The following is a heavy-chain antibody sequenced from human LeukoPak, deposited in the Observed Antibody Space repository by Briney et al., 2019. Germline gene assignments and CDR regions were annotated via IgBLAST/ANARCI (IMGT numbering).Heavy chain of an antibody. CDR3: ARVLRGYSSSSHPRDYYMDV. Sequence: SETLSLTCAVYGGSFNDYYFNWIRQPPGKGLEWIGEINHSGSTNYNPSLKSRVTISVDTSKNQFSLKLSSMTAADTAVYYCARVLRGYSSSSHPRDYYMDVWGKGTTVTVSS. CDR2: INHSGST. V-gene: IGHV4-34*01. J-gene: IGHJ6*03. D-gene: IGHD6-6*01. CDR1: GGSFNDYY.